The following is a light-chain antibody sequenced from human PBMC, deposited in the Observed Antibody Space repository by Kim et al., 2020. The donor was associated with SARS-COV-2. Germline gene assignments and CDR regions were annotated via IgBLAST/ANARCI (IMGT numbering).Light chain of an antibody. CDR3: LQDSRYPRT. CDR1: QAIRNE. J-gene: IGKJ1*01. CDR2: AAS. Sequence: AIQMTQSPSSLSASTGDRVTITCRASQAIRNELGWYQQKPGKAPKVLIYAASTLQSGVSSRFSGSGSGTDFTLTISSLQPEDFATYYCLQDSRYPRTLGQGTKVDIK. V-gene: IGKV1-6*01.